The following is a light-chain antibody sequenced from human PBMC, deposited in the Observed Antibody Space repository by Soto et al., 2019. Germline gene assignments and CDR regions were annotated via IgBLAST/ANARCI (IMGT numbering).Light chain of an antibody. Sequence: DIQMTQSPSSLSASVGDRVTSTCRASQDINNYLNWYQQQPGKAPNLLIYGASNLETGVPSRFSGSGSGTDFTFTISSLKAEDFATYYCQQYNNYPYTFGQGTKLEIK. CDR1: QDINNY. V-gene: IGKV1-33*01. J-gene: IGKJ2*01. CDR2: GAS. CDR3: QQYNNYPYT.